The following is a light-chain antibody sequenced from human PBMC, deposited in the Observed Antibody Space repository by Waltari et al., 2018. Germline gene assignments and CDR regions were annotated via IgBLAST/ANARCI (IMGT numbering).Light chain of an antibody. Sequence: IQLTQSPSSLSASGGDRVTITCRASQGISSYLAWYQQKPGKAPKLLIYAASTLQSGVPSRFSGSGSGTDFTLTISSLQPEDFATYYCQQLNSYPSFTFGPGTKVDIK. CDR3: QQLNSYPSFT. J-gene: IGKJ3*01. CDR2: AAS. V-gene: IGKV1-9*01. CDR1: QGISSY.